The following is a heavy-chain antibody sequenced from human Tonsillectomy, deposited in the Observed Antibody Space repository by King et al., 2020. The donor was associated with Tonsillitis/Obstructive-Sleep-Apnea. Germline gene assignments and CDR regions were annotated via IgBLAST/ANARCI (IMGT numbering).Heavy chain of an antibody. CDR1: GGSFSGYY. Sequence: VQLQQWGAGLLKPSETLSLTCAVYGGSFSGYYWSWIRQPPGKGREWIGEINHSGSTKYNPSLKSRVTIAVDTSKNQFSLKLSSVTAADTAVYYCARRQRRLRGGAFDIWGQGTMVTVSS. D-gene: IGHD5-12*01. CDR2: INHSGST. CDR3: ARRQRRLRGGAFDI. J-gene: IGHJ3*02. V-gene: IGHV4-34*01.